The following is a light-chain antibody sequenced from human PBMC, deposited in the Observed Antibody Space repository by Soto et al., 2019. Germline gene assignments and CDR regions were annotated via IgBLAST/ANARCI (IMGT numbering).Light chain of an antibody. CDR1: QSISSW. J-gene: IGKJ2*01. CDR2: KAS. Sequence: DIQMTQSPSTLSASVGDRVTITCRASQSISSWLAWYQQKPGKAPKLLIYKASSLESGVPSRFSGSGSGTEFTLTISSLQPDDFATYDCQQYNSYPYTFGQGTKLEIE. V-gene: IGKV1-5*03. CDR3: QQYNSYPYT.